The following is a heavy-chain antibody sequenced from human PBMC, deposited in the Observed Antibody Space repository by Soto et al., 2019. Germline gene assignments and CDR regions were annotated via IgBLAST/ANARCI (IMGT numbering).Heavy chain of an antibody. V-gene: IGHV3-48*03. Sequence: GSLRVSCAASGFTFSRFELHGVRQAPGKGLEWISYISSSGSTAYYASSVEGRFTISRDNANNSVYLQMDSLRAEDTALYYCTRAAWLPYLSFYWGQGALVTVYS. D-gene: IGHD5-18*01. CDR2: ISSSGSTA. CDR3: TRAAWLPYLSFY. J-gene: IGHJ4*02. CDR1: GFTFSRFE.